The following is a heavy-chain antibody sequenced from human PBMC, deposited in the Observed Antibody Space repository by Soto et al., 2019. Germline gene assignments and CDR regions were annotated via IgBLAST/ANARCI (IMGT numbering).Heavy chain of an antibody. CDR3: AKDRRLRYCSGGSCPPDGMDV. V-gene: IGHV3-30-3*01. CDR2: ISYDGSNK. Sequence: GGSLRLSCAASGFTFSSYAMHWVRQAPGKGLEWVAVISYDGSNKYYADSVKGRFTISRDNSKNTLYLQMNSLRAEDTAVYYCAKDRRLRYCSGGSCPPDGMDVWGQGTTVTVSS. D-gene: IGHD2-15*01. J-gene: IGHJ6*02. CDR1: GFTFSSYA.